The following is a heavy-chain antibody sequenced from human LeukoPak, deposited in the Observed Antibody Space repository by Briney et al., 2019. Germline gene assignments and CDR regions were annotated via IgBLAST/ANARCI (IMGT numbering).Heavy chain of an antibody. CDR2: IKQDGSEK. V-gene: IGHV3-7*03. Sequence: GGSLRLSCAASGFTFSSYWMSWVRQAPGKGLEWVANIKQDGSEKYYVDSVKGRSTISRDNAKNSLFLQMNSLRVEDTAVYYCARGGGHLDCWGQGTLVTVSS. CDR3: ARGGGHLDC. J-gene: IGHJ4*02. CDR1: GFTFSSYW. D-gene: IGHD4-23*01.